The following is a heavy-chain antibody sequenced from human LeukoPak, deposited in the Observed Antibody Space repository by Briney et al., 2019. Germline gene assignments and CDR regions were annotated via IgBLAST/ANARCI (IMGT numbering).Heavy chain of an antibody. D-gene: IGHD5-18*01. Sequence: GGSLRLSCAASGFTFSDRDMDWVRQAPGKGLEWVGRTRNKAKSHTTEYAASVKGRFTISRDNSNNSVWLQMNSLKTEDTAVYYCALWSYYYYGLDVWGQGTTVTVSS. V-gene: IGHV3-72*01. CDR2: TRNKAKSHTT. J-gene: IGHJ6*02. CDR1: GFTFSDRD. CDR3: ALWSYYYYGLDV.